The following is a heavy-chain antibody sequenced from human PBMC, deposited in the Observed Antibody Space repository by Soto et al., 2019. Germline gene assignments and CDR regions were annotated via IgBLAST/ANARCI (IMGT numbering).Heavy chain of an antibody. CDR3: ARVRSSSLRLHWFVP. V-gene: IGHV4-59*01. D-gene: IGHD6-13*01. J-gene: IGHJ5*02. CDR2: IYYSGST. Sequence: ETLSLTCTVSGGYISSYYWSWIRQPPGKGLEWIGYIYYSGSTNYNPSLKSRVNISVDTSKNQFSLKLSSVSAADTAVYYCARVRSSSLRLHWFVPWGQGTLVTVSS. CDR1: GGYISSYY.